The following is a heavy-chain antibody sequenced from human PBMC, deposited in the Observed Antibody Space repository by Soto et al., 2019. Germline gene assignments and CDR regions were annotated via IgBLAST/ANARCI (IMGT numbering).Heavy chain of an antibody. CDR3: ARRTTYYDFWSGYYSPWFDP. CDR2: INHSGST. J-gene: IGHJ5*02. Sequence: QVQLQQWGAGLLKPSETLSLTCAVYGGSFSGYYWSWIRQPPGKGLEWIGEINHSGSTNYNPSLKSRLTIPVDTSKNQFSLNLSSVTAADTAVYYCARRTTYYDFWSGYYSPWFDPWGQGTLVTVSS. D-gene: IGHD3-3*01. CDR1: GGSFSGYY. V-gene: IGHV4-34*01.